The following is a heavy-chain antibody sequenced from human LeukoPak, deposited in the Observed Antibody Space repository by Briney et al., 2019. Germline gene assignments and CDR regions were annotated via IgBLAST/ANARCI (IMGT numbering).Heavy chain of an antibody. J-gene: IGHJ4*02. CDR1: GGSISSYY. V-gene: IGHV4-59*01. CDR2: NYYSGST. D-gene: IGHD3-10*01. Sequence: PSETLSLTCTVSGGSISSYYWSWIRQPPGKGLEWIGNNYYSGSTNNNPSLKSRVTISVDTSKNQFSLKLSSVTAADTAVYYCARGAVSGPTEYFDYWGQGTLVTVSS. CDR3: ARGAVSGPTEYFDY.